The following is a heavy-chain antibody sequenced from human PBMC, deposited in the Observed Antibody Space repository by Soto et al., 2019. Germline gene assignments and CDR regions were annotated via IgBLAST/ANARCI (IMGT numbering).Heavy chain of an antibody. J-gene: IGHJ6*02. D-gene: IGHD2-15*01. CDR3: ASCASGGYYNSYAIDV. CDR2: ISGRSSAI. V-gene: IGHV3-48*02. CDR1: GFTFSTYS. Sequence: EVQLVESGGGLVQPGGSLRLSCAASGFTFSTYSLTWVRQAPGKGLEWVSYISGRSSAIYYADSVKGRFTISRDNAKNSLYLQMNSLRDEHTAVYYCASCASGGYYNSYAIDVWGQGTTVTVSS.